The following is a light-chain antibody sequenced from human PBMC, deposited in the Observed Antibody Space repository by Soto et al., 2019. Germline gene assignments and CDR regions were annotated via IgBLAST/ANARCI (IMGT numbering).Light chain of an antibody. CDR3: SSYAGSNIYYV. J-gene: IGLJ1*01. CDR1: TSDFGSNNY. V-gene: IGLV2-8*01. CDR2: EVN. Sequence: QLVLTQPPSASGSPGQSVTISCTGTTSDFGSNNYVSWYQQHPGKAPKLMIYEVNKRPSGVPDRFSGSKSGNTASLTVSGLQADDEADYYCSSYAGSNIYYVFGTGTKVTVL.